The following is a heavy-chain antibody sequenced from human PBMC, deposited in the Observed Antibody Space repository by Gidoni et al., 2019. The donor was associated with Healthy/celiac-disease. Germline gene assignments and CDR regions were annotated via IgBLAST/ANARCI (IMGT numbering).Heavy chain of an antibody. J-gene: IGHJ2*01. CDR1: GYTFTSYY. CDR3: AWGNRYWYVDL. Sequence: QVQLVQSGAEVKKPGASVQVSCKASGYTFTSYYMHWVRQAPGQGLEWMGIINPSGGSKSYAQKFQGRVTMTRDTSTSTVYMELSSLRSEDAAVYYCAWGNRYWYVDLWGRGTLVTVSS. D-gene: IGHD3-16*01. V-gene: IGHV1-46*03. CDR2: INPSGGSK.